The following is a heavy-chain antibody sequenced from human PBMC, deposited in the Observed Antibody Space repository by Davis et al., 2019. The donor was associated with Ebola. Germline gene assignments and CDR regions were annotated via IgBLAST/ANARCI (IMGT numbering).Heavy chain of an antibody. J-gene: IGHJ3*02. D-gene: IGHD6-13*01. CDR3: ARPIRAPGTPENGFDM. Sequence: PGGSLRLSCEVSGFTFSGSAMHWVRQAPGKGLEWVTVISNDGSEKYYANSVRGRFTISRDNSKDTLYLQMTSLRSDDTAVYFCARPIRAPGTPENGFDMWGQGTMVTVSS. CDR1: GFTFSGSA. CDR2: ISNDGSEK. V-gene: IGHV3-30-3*01.